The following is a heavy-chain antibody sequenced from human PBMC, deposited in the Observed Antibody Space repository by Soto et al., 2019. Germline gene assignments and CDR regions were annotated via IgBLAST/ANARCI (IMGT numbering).Heavy chain of an antibody. D-gene: IGHD2-21*01. CDR1: ALSTSSYY. V-gene: IGHV4-59*01. CDR3: ARGEGGETDAFDV. CDR2: IYYGGST. Sequence: SDTLSLTFTVPALSTSSYYLRCIRQPPGKGLEWIGYIYYGGSTNYNPSLKSRVTISVDTSKNQFSLKLSSVTAADTAVYYCARGEGGETDAFDVWGQGTMVTVSS. J-gene: IGHJ3*01.